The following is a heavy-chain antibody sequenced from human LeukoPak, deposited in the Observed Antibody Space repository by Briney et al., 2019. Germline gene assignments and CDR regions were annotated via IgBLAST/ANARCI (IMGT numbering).Heavy chain of an antibody. CDR1: GFTLSSYA. Sequence: GRSLRLSCAASGFTLSSYAMHWVRQAAGKGLEWVAVISYDGSNKFYADSVKGRFTISRDNSKNTLYVQMNSLRAEDTAVYYCAKDLYGGSENYYLLDMWGQGTMVTVSS. J-gene: IGHJ3*02. V-gene: IGHV3-30*18. D-gene: IGHD3-10*01. CDR3: AKDLYGGSENYYLLDM. CDR2: ISYDGSNK.